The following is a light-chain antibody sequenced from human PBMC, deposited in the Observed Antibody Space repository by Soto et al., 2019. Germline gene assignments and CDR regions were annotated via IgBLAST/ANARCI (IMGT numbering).Light chain of an antibody. CDR2: GAS. CDR3: QQYNNWFT. J-gene: IGKJ3*01. Sequence: EIVMKQSPAPLSVSPGERNPLSCRASQSVRSNLAWNQQKTGQAPRLLIYGASTRATGIPARFSGSGSGTEFTLTISSLHSEDFAVYYCQQYNNWFTFGPGTKVDIK. V-gene: IGKV3-15*01. CDR1: QSVRSN.